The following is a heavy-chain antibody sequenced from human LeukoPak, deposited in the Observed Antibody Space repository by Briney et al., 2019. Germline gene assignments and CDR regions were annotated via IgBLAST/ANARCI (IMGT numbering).Heavy chain of an antibody. CDR3: ARVGYGGNDFDY. D-gene: IGHD4-23*01. V-gene: IGHV3-23*01. J-gene: IGHJ4*02. CDR2: ISNDGGGT. Sequence: PGGSLRLSCAASGFIFNNYGLVWVRQAPGKGLEWVSAISNDGGGTTYADFVKGRFSVSRDNAKNSLYLQMNSLRAEDTAVYYCARVGYGGNDFDYWGQGTLVTVSS. CDR1: GFIFNNYG.